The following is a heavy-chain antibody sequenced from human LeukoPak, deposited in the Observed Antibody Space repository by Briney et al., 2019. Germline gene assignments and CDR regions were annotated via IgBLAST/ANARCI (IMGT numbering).Heavy chain of an antibody. V-gene: IGHV3-23*01. J-gene: IGHJ4*02. D-gene: IGHD4-17*01. Sequence: AGGSLRLSCAASGFTFSSYAMSWVRQAPGKGLEWVSAISGSGGSTYYADSVKGRFTISRDNSKNTLYLQMNSLRAEDTAVYYCAKDDSPGDYTKTDYWGQGTLVTVSS. CDR3: AKDDSPGDYTKTDY. CDR1: GFTFSSYA. CDR2: ISGSGGST.